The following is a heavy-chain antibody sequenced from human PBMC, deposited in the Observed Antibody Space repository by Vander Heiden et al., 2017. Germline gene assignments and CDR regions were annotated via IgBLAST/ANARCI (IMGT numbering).Heavy chain of an antibody. V-gene: IGHV3-21*01. Sequence: EVQLVEFGGGLVKLGGSLRLSCAASGFTFSSYSMNWVRQAAGKGLEWVSAISSSSSYIYYADSVKGRFTISRDNAKNSLYLQMNSLRAEDTAVYYCARSPQTGDWDFDYWGQGTLVTVSS. J-gene: IGHJ4*02. CDR2: ISSSSSYI. D-gene: IGHD7-27*01. CDR1: GFTFSSYS. CDR3: ARSPQTGDWDFDY.